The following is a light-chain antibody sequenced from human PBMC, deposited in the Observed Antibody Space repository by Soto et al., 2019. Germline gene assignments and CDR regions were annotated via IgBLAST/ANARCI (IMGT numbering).Light chain of an antibody. CDR1: QSLSSW. V-gene: IGKV1-5*03. J-gene: IGKJ1*01. Sequence: MRMTDAASALAASVGDRVSMACLASQSLSSWLAWYQQKPGKAPKLLIYKASSLESGVPSRFSGSGSGTEFTLTISSLQPEDFATYSCQQNYSATWTFGQGSKVDI. CDR2: KAS. CDR3: QQNYSATWT.